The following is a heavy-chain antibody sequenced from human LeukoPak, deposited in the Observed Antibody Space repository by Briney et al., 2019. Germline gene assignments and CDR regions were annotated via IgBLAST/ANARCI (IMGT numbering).Heavy chain of an antibody. Sequence: GGSLRLSCADSGFTFSSYSMNWVRQAPGKGLEWVSSISSSSYIYYADAGKGRFTNSRDNAMNTLYLQLNSLRAEDMAGYYCARAHIVVVPAATQGGYYYYYMDVWGKGTTVTVSS. D-gene: IGHD2-2*01. J-gene: IGHJ6*03. CDR2: ISSSSYI. V-gene: IGHV3-21*01. CDR1: GFTFSSYS. CDR3: ARAHIVVVPAATQGGYYYYYMDV.